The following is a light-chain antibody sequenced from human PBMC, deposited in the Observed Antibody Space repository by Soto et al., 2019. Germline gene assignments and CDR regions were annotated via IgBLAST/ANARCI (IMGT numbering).Light chain of an antibody. Sequence: QSALTQPRSVSGSPGQSVTISCTGTSSDVGGYNYVSWYQQYPGKAPKLMIYEVTKRPSRVPDRFSGSKSGNTASLTISGVQAEDEADYYCCSYAGSPYVFGTGTKLTV. CDR1: SSDVGGYNY. CDR2: EVT. V-gene: IGLV2-11*01. J-gene: IGLJ1*01. CDR3: CSYAGSPYV.